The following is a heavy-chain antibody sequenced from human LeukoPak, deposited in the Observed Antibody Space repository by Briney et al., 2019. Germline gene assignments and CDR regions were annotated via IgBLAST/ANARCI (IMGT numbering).Heavy chain of an antibody. CDR2: IWYDGSNK. V-gene: IGHV3-33*03. CDR1: GFTFSSYG. J-gene: IGHJ4*02. D-gene: IGHD3-10*01. Sequence: GGSLRLSCAASGFTFSSYGMHWVRQAPGKGLEWVAVIWYDGSNKYYADSVKGRFTISRDNSKNTLFLQMDSLRAEDTAVYYCASGYTYYYGSGSYHWGQGTLVTVSS. CDR3: ASGYTYYYGSGSYH.